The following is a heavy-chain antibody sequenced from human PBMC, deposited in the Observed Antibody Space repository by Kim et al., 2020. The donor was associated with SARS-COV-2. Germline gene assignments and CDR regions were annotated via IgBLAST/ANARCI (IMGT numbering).Heavy chain of an antibody. V-gene: IGHV3-33*03. J-gene: IGHJ4*01. Sequence: KYYADSVKGRFTMSRDNAKNTLYLQMNSLRAEDTAVYYCANIDPARDDGVAWGHGILVTVSS. CDR3: ANIDPARDDGVA. D-gene: IGHD1-1*01. CDR2: K.